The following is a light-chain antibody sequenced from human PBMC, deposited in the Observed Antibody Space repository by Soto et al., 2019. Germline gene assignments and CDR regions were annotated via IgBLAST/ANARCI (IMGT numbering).Light chain of an antibody. V-gene: IGKV3-15*01. CDR1: QSVGNN. CDR3: QQYSNWPPLP. Sequence: EIVMTQSPTTLSVSPGETATLSCRASQSVGNNLAWYQQKPGQAPRLLIYGASTRATGIPARFSGSGSGTEFTLIISSLQSEECSVYYCQQYSNWPPLPFGGGTKVDIK. CDR2: GAS. J-gene: IGKJ4*01.